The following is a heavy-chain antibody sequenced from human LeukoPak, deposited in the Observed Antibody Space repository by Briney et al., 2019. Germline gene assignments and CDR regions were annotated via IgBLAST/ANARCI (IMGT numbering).Heavy chain of an antibody. J-gene: IGHJ4*02. CDR2: INSDGSAT. V-gene: IGHV3-74*01. CDR3: ARGTAGYHSSYFDY. Sequence: GGSLRLSCAASGFTFSSPWMHWVRQAPGKGLVWVSRINSDGSATAYADSEKGRFTISRDNAENTLYLQMNSLRAEDTAVYYCARGTAGYHSSYFDYWGQGTLVTVSS. D-gene: IGHD3-16*02. CDR1: GFTFSSPW.